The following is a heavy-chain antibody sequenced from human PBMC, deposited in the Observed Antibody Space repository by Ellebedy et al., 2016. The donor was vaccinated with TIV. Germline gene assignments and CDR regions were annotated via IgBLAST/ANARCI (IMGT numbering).Heavy chain of an antibody. D-gene: IGHD5-24*01. CDR1: GFTFGDYA. J-gene: IGHJ4*02. CDR3: TRGRVEMATTFDY. Sequence: PGGSLRLSCRASGFTFGDYAMTWFRQAPGKGLEWVGFIRSKAFGGTTEYAASVKGRVTVSRDDSKSIAYLQMNSLKTEDTAVYYCTRGRVEMATTFDYWGQGTLVTVSS. V-gene: IGHV3-49*03. CDR2: IRSKAFGGTT.